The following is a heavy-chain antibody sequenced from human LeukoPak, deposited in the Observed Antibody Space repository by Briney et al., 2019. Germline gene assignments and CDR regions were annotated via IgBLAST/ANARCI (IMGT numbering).Heavy chain of an antibody. CDR2: ISAYNGNT. CDR3: ARESSGYSLYFYYYMDV. J-gene: IGHJ6*03. D-gene: IGHD3-22*01. Sequence: VASVKVSCKASGYTFINYGISWVRQAPGQGLEWMGWISAYNGNTNYAQKLQGRVTMTTDTSTSTAYMELRSLRSDDTAVYYCARESSGYSLYFYYYMDVWGKGTTVTISS. V-gene: IGHV1-18*01. CDR1: GYTFINYG.